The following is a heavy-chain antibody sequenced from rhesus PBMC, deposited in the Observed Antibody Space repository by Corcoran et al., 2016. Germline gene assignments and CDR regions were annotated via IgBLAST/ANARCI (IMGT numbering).Heavy chain of an antibody. D-gene: IGHD3-34*01. Sequence: QVTLKESGPALVKPTQTLTLTCTFSGFSLTTSGMGVGWIRQPPGKALEWLALIYWDDDKRYSTSLKSRLTISKDTSKNQVVLTMTNMDPVDTATYYGARGAILAGVSIIGLDYWGQGVLVTVSS. CDR3: ARGAILAGVSIIGLDY. CDR2: IYWDDDK. V-gene: IGHV2-174*01. J-gene: IGHJ4*01. CDR1: GFSLTTSGMG.